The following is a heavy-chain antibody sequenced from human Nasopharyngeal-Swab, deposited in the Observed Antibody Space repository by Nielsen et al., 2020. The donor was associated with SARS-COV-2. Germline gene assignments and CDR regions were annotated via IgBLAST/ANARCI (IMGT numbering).Heavy chain of an antibody. V-gene: IGHV4-59*01. J-gene: IGHJ4*02. CDR1: GGSISSYY. Sequence: SETLSLTCTVSGGSISSYYWSWIRQPPGKGLEWIGYIYYSGSTSFNPPLKSRVTISVDTSKNQFSLKLSSVTAADTAVYYCATSDGGSGYSWGQGTLVTVSS. CDR3: ATSDGGSGYS. D-gene: IGHD3-22*01. CDR2: IYYSGST.